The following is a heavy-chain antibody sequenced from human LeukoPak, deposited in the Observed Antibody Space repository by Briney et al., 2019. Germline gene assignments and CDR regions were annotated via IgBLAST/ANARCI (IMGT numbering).Heavy chain of an antibody. CDR3: ARVRDNACDY. D-gene: IGHD1-1*01. Sequence: ASVTVSGKTSGYMVSDYYMHWVRQAPGQGLEWMGWLRGDTGDTDSPQKFKGRVTMTRDTATNTAYMQLSRLTYDDTAIYFCARVRDNACDYWGQGTLVTVSS. CDR2: LRGDTGDT. V-gene: IGHV1-2*02. CDR1: GYMVSDYY. J-gene: IGHJ4*02.